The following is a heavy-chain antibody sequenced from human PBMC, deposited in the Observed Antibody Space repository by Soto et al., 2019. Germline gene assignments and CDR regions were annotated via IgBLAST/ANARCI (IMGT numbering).Heavy chain of an antibody. V-gene: IGHV3-33*01. D-gene: IGHD6-19*01. J-gene: IGHJ4*02. CDR1: GFTFSSYG. CDR2: IWYDGSNK. CDR3: ARTPQPGIAVAGIDY. Sequence: GGSLRLSCAASGFTFSSYGMHWVRQAPGKGLEWVAVIWYDGSNKYYADSVKGRFTISRDNSKNTLYLQMNSLRAEDTAVYYCARTPQPGIAVAGIDYWGQGTLVTVSS.